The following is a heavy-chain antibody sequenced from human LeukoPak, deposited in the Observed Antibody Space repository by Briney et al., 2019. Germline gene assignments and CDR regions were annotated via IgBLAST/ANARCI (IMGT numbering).Heavy chain of an antibody. CDR2: MNPNSGNT. CDR3: ARGHCSSTSCYFDTYYYYDMDV. Sequence: ASVKVSCKASGYTFTSYDINWVRQATGQGLEWMGWMNPNSGNTGYAQKFQGRVTMTRNTSISTAYMELSSLRSEDTAVYYCARGHCSSTSCYFDTYYYYDMDVWGQGTTVTVSS. J-gene: IGHJ6*02. V-gene: IGHV1-8*01. CDR1: GYTFTSYD. D-gene: IGHD2-2*01.